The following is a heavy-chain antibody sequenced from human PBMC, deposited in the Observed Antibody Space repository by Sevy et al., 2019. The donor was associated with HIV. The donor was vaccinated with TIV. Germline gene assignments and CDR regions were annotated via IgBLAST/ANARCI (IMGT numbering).Heavy chain of an antibody. Sequence: ASVKVYCKASGYTFTSYGISWVRQAPGQGLEWMGWISAYNGNTNYAQKLQGRVTMTTDTSTSTAYMELRSLRSDDTAVYYSARGALVTRHNYYYYYMDVWGKGTTVTVSS. CDR1: GYTFTSYG. V-gene: IGHV1-18*04. CDR2: ISAYNGNT. J-gene: IGHJ6*03. CDR3: ARGALVTRHNYYYYYMDV. D-gene: IGHD3-9*01.